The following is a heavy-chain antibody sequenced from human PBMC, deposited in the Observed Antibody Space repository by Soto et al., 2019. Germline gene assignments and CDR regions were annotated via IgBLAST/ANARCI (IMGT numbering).Heavy chain of an antibody. CDR2: IYYSGST. J-gene: IGHJ4*02. CDR1: GGSISNFF. D-gene: IGHD1-26*01. V-gene: IGHV4-39*01. CDR3: ARHGSYYPFDY. Sequence: SETLSLTCTVSGGSISNFFCGWIRQPPGKGLGWFGSIYYSGSTYYNSALKGRVSMSVDTYKNQFSLKLSSGTAADTAMYYCARHGSYYPFDYGSQGTLVTVSS.